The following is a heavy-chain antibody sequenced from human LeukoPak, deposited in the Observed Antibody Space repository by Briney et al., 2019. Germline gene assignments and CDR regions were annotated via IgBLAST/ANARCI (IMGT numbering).Heavy chain of an antibody. Sequence: GGSLRLSCAASGFTFSSYGMHWVRQAPGKGLEWVAFIRYDGSNKYYADSVKGRFTISRDNSKNTLYLQMNSLRAEDTAVYYCAREWFGELFGQYYMDVWGKGTTVTISS. CDR2: IRYDGSNK. J-gene: IGHJ6*03. CDR3: AREWFGELFGQYYMDV. D-gene: IGHD3-10*01. V-gene: IGHV3-30*02. CDR1: GFTFSSYG.